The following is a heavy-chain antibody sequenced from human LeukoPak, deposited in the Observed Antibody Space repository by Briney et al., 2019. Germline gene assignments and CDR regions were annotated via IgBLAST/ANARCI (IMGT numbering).Heavy chain of an antibody. V-gene: IGHV4-39*01. D-gene: IGHD1-7*01. CDR1: GGSISSSSYY. CDR3: ARRRPLRTGTTSWFDP. CDR2: IYYSGST. J-gene: IGHJ5*02. Sequence: SETLSLTCTVSGGSISSSSYYWGWIRQPPGKGLEWIGSIYYSGSTYYNPSLKSRVTISVDTSKNQFSLKLSSVTAADTAVYYCARRRPLRTGTTSWFDPWGQGTLVTVSS.